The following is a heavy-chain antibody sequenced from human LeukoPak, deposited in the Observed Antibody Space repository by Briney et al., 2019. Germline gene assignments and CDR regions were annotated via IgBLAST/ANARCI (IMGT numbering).Heavy chain of an antibody. CDR1: GFTVSSNY. J-gene: IGHJ6*02. V-gene: IGHV3-53*04. CDR2: IYSGGST. Sequence: GGSLRLSCAASGFTVSSNYMSWVRQAPGKGLEWVSVIYSGGSTYYADSVKGPFTISRHNSKNTLYLQMNSLRAEDTAVYYCARDDYYYGMDVWGQGTTVTVSS. CDR3: ARDDYYYGMDV.